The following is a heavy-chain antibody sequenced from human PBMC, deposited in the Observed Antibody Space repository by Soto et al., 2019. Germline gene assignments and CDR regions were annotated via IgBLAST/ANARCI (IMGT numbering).Heavy chain of an antibody. D-gene: IGHD3-10*01. V-gene: IGHV2-5*02. CDR1: GFSLSTSGVG. J-gene: IGHJ4*02. CDR2: IYWDDDK. Sequence: QITLKESGPTLVKPTQTLTLTCTFSGFSLSTSGVGVAWIRQPPGKALECLALIYWDDDKRYSPSLKSRLTITKDTSKNQVVLTMTNMDPVDTATYYCAHRRTYGSGSYSFGYWGQETLVTVSS. CDR3: AHRRTYGSGSYSFGY.